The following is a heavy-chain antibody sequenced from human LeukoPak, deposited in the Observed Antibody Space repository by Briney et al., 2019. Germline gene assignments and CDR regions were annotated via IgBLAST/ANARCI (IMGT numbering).Heavy chain of an antibody. CDR3: VKGELLWFGELEVFDY. CDR2: TWNDGSKK. CDR1: GFTFSSYG. J-gene: IGHJ4*02. D-gene: IGHD3-10*01. V-gene: IGHV3-30*02. Sequence: GGSLRPSCAASGFTFSSYGMHWVRQAPGKGLEWVAVTWNDGSKKYYTDSVKGRFTISKDNSKNTLYLQMSSLRAEDTAVYYCVKGELLWFGELEVFDYWGQGTLVTVSS.